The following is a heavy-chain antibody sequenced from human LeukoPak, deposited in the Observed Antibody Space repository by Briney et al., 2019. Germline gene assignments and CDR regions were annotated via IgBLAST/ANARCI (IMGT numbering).Heavy chain of an antibody. CDR3: ARLGYGTMVRGVTCPARGMDV. CDR1: GGTFSSYA. J-gene: IGHJ6*01. V-gene: IGHV1-69*06. Sequence: SVNLSCKASGGTFSSYAISCVRQAPGQGLEWMGGIIPIFGTANYAQKFQGRVTITADKSMSTAYMELSSLRSEDTAVYYCARLGYGTMVRGVTCPARGMDVCGKGTTVTVSS. CDR2: IIPIFGTA. D-gene: IGHD3-10*01.